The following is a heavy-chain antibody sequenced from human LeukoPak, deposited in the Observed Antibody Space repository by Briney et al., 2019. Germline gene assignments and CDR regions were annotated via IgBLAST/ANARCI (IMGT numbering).Heavy chain of an antibody. D-gene: IGHD3-10*01. J-gene: IGHJ6*02. V-gene: IGHV3-7*01. CDR3: ARGRGYYGSGSYYNGFVYGMDV. CDR1: GFTFSSYW. Sequence: GGSLRLSCAASGFTFSSYWMSWVRQAPGKGLEWVANIKQDGSEKYYVDSVKGRFTISRDNAKNSLYLQMNSLRAEDTAVYYCARGRGYYGSGSYYNGFVYGMDVWGQGTTVTVSS. CDR2: IKQDGSEK.